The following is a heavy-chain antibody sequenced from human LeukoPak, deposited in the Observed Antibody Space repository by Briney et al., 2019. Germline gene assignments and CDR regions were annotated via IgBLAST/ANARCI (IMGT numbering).Heavy chain of an antibody. CDR3: ARDRGSASWPYYYYYYMDV. Sequence: GGSLRLSCAASGFTFSSYWMSWVRQAPGKGLEWVGNIKQDGSEKYYVDSVKGRVTISRDNAKNSLYLKMNSLRAEDAAVYYCARDRGSASWPYYYYYYMDVWGKGTTVTVSS. CDR2: IKQDGSEK. D-gene: IGHD2-2*01. CDR1: GFTFSSYW. J-gene: IGHJ6*03. V-gene: IGHV3-7*01.